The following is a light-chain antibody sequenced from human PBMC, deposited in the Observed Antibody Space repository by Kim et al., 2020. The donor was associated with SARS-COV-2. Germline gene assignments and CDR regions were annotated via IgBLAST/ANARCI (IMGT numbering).Light chain of an antibody. V-gene: IGKV2-30*01. CDR3: MQGTHWPFT. CDR1: QSLVYSDGNIY. Sequence: PASISGRSSQSLVYSDGNIYLNWFHQRPGQSPRRLIYKVSNRDPGVPDRFSGGGSGTDFTLQISRVEAEDVGVYYCMQGTHWPFTFGPGTKVDIK. J-gene: IGKJ3*01. CDR2: KVS.